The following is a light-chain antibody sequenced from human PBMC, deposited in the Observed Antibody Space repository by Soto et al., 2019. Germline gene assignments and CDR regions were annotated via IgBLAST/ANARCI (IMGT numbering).Light chain of an antibody. Sequence: DIPMTQSPSTLSASVGARVTITCRASQSISSWLAWYQQKPGKAPKLLIYDASSLESGVPSRFSGSGSGTEFTLTISSLQPDDCATYYCQQYNSYSQTFGQGTKVDIK. J-gene: IGKJ1*01. CDR2: DAS. V-gene: IGKV1-5*01. CDR1: QSISSW. CDR3: QQYNSYSQT.